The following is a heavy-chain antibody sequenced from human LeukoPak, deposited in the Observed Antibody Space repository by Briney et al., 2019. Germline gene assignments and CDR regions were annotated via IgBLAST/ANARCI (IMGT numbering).Heavy chain of an antibody. D-gene: IGHD3-22*01. CDR3: TRFDTVGYYYGFDL. CDR1: GGSISSYY. V-gene: IGHV4-59*01. CDR2: IYYRGTT. J-gene: IGHJ3*01. Sequence: SETLSLTCSVSGGSISSYYWSWIRQPPGKGLECIGYIYYRGTTNYNPSLKSRATISLDTFNSQFSLKLSSVTAADTAVYYCTRFDTVGYYYGFDLWGQGTMVTVSS.